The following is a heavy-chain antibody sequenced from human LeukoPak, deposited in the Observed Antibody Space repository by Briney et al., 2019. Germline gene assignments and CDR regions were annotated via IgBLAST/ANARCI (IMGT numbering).Heavy chain of an antibody. J-gene: IGHJ4*02. V-gene: IGHV5-51*01. CDR3: ARLGTDIVVVPAAYDY. CDR2: IYPGDSDT. CDR1: GYSFTSYW. Sequence: GESLKISCKGSGYSFTSYWIGWVRQIPGKGLEWMGIIYPGDSDTRYSPSFQGQVTISADKSISTAYLQWSSLKASDTAMYYCARLGTDIVVVPAAYDYWGQGTLVTVSS. D-gene: IGHD2-2*01.